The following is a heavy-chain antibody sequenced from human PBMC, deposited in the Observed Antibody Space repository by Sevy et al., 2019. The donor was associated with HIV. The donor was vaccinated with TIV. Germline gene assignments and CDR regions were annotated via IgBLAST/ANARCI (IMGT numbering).Heavy chain of an antibody. CDR2: ISYDGSNK. Sequence: GGSLRLSCAASGFTFSSYGMHWVRQAPGEGLEWVAVISYDGSNKYYADSVKGRFTISRDNSKNTLYLQMNSLRAEDTAVYYCAKGNGDYYDSSGGPDYWGQGTLVTVSS. V-gene: IGHV3-30*18. CDR3: AKGNGDYYDSSGGPDY. J-gene: IGHJ4*02. CDR1: GFTFSSYG. D-gene: IGHD3-22*01.